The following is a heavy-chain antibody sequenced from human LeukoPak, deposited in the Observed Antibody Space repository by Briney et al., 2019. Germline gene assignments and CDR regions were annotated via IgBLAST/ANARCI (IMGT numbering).Heavy chain of an antibody. CDR3: ARDRGSGWYVGAY. D-gene: IGHD6-19*01. Sequence: GGSLRLSCAASGFTFSSHWMSWVRQAPGKGLEWVANIKKDGSEKYYVDAVKGRFTISRDNAKTSLYLQMNSLRAEDTAVYYCARDRGSGWYVGAYWGQGTLVTVSS. J-gene: IGHJ4*02. CDR1: GFTFSSHW. CDR2: IKKDGSEK. V-gene: IGHV3-7*01.